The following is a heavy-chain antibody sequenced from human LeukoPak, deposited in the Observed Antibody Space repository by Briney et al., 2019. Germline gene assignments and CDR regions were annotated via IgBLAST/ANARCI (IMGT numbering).Heavy chain of an antibody. V-gene: IGHV3-74*01. CDR2: IKSDGRT. CDR1: GFTLSSYW. J-gene: IGHJ1*01. CDR3: ARAPSEIGGYYPEYFRH. Sequence: GGSLRLSCAASGFTLSSYWMHWVRQAPGKGLVWVSRIKSDGRTNYADSVKGRFTISRDNAKNTVSLQMNSLRAEDTGVYYCARAPSEIGGYYPEYFRHWGQGTLVIVSS. D-gene: IGHD3-22*01.